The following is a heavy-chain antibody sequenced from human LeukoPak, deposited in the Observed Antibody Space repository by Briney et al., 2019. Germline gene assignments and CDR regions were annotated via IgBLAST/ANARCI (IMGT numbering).Heavy chain of an antibody. V-gene: IGHV1-58*01. Sequence: GASVKVSCKASRFTFSSPTVQWVRQARGQRLEWIGWIVVGSGYTSYARKFQERVTFTGDMSTGTVYMELSSLRSEDTAVYYCAVARGLTDPLDFWGQGTLVTVSS. CDR3: AVARGLTDPLDF. CDR1: RFTFSSPT. J-gene: IGHJ4*02. D-gene: IGHD3-10*01. CDR2: IVVGSGYT.